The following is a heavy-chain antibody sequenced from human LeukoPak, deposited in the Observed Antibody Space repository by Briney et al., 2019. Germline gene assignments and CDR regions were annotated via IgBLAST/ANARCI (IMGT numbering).Heavy chain of an antibody. V-gene: IGHV3-21*01. CDR1: GLTFSSYR. CDR2: ISSSSSYI. D-gene: IGHD3-22*01. CDR3: ARESPETYYYDSSGYNSGGFDY. Sequence: GGSLRLSCAASGLTFSSYRMNWVRQAPGKGLEWVSSISSSSSYIYYADSVKGRFTISRDNAKNSLYLQMNSLRAEDTAVYYCARESPETYYYDSSGYNSGGFDYWGQGTLVTVSS. J-gene: IGHJ4*02.